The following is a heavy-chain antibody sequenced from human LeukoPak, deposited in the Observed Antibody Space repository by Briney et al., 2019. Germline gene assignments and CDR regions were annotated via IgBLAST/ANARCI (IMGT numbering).Heavy chain of an antibody. CDR1: GFTFSSYG. CDR3: ARRAGAYSHPYDY. V-gene: IGHV3-23*01. D-gene: IGHD4/OR15-4a*01. J-gene: IGHJ4*02. CDR2: ISGSGGST. Sequence: GGSLRLSCAASGFTFSSYGMSWVRQAPGKGLEWVSAISGSGGSTFYADSVKGRFTISRDNSKNTLYLQMNSLRAEDTAVYYCARRAGAYSHPYDYWGQGTLVTVSS.